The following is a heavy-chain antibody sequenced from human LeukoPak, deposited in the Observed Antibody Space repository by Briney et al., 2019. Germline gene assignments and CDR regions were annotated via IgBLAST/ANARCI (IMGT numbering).Heavy chain of an antibody. CDR3: ARDHGLYYYGSGSSEALYDY. CDR1: GGSISSGSYY. Sequence: SETLSLTCTVSGGSISSGSYYWSWIRQPAGKGLEWIGRIYTSGSTNYNPSLKSRVTISVDTSKNQFSLKLSSVTAADTAVYYCARDHGLYYYGSGSSEALYDYWGQGTLVTVSS. J-gene: IGHJ4*02. V-gene: IGHV4-61*02. CDR2: IYTSGST. D-gene: IGHD3-10*01.